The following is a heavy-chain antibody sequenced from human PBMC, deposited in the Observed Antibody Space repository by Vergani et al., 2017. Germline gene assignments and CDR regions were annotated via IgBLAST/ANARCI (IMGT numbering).Heavy chain of an antibody. D-gene: IGHD6-13*01. V-gene: IGHV4-34*01. J-gene: IGHJ5*02. CDR2: INHSGST. CDR1: GGSFSGYY. CDR3: ARGRYSSSWYSNWFDP. Sequence: QVQLQESGPGLLKPSETLSLTCAVYGGSFSGYYWSWIRQPPGKGLEWIGEINHSGSTNYNPSLKSRVTISVDTSKNQFSLKLSSVTAADTAVYYCARGRYSSSWYSNWFDPWGQGTLVTVSS.